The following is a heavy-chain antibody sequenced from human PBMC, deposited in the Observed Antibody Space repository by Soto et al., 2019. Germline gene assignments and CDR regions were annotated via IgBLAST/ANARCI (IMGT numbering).Heavy chain of an antibody. CDR3: AKAYNWNPGGPDY. J-gene: IGHJ4*02. CDR1: GFTFSSYA. Sequence: PGGSLRLSXAASGFTFSSYAMSWVRQAPGKGLEWVSAISGSGGSTYYADSVKGRFTISRDNSKNTLYLQMNSLRAEDTAVYYCAKAYNWNPGGPDYWGQGTLVTVSS. D-gene: IGHD1-20*01. V-gene: IGHV3-23*01. CDR2: ISGSGGST.